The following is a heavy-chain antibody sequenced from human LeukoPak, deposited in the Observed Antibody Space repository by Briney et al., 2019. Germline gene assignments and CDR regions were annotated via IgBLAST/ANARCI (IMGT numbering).Heavy chain of an antibody. J-gene: IGHJ6*03. CDR3: AKSYGSGSYPNYYYYYMDV. Sequence: GGSLRLSCAASGSTFSSYGMHWVRQAPGKGLEWVAVIWYDGSNKYYADSVKGRFTISRDNSKNTLYLQMNSLRAEDTAVYYCAKSYGSGSYPNYYYYYMDVWGKGTTVTVSS. CDR1: GSTFSSYG. D-gene: IGHD3-10*01. CDR2: IWYDGSNK. V-gene: IGHV3-33*06.